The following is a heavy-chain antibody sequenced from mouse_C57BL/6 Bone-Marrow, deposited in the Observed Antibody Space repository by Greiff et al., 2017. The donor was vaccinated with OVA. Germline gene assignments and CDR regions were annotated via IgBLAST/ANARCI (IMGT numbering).Heavy chain of an antibody. Sequence: VQLQQPGAELVKPGASVKLSCKASGYTFTSYWMHWVKQRPGQGLEWIGMIHPNSGSTNYNEKFKSKATLTVDKSSSTAYMQLSSLTTEDSAVYYCASGNGSSPYYAMDYWGQGTSVTVSS. V-gene: IGHV1-64*01. CDR1: GYTFTSYW. J-gene: IGHJ4*01. CDR3: ASGNGSSPYYAMDY. D-gene: IGHD1-1*01. CDR2: IHPNSGST.